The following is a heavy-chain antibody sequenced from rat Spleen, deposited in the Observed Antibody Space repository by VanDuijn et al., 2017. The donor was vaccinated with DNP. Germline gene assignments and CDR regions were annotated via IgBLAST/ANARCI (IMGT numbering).Heavy chain of an antibody. CDR1: GFPFSDAW. Sequence: EVQLVETGGGLVQPGQSLKLTCATSGFPFSDAWIHWVRQSPGKQLEWIAQIRAKATNSAPSYADSVKGRFTISRDDSKSSVYLQMNNLKEGDSAFYYCTWEWPYNWFAFWGQGTLVTVSS. V-gene: IGHV6-8*01. J-gene: IGHJ3*01. CDR3: TWEWPYNWFAF. CDR2: IRAKATNSAP. D-gene: IGHD1-1*01.